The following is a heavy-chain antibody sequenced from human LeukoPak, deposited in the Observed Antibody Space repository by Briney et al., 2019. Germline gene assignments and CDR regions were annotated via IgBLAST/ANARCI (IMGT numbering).Heavy chain of an antibody. J-gene: IGHJ4*02. Sequence: GGSLRLSCAASGFTFSSYEMNWVRQAPGKGLEWVSYISSSGSTIYYADSVKGRFTISRDNAKNSLYLQMNSLRAEDTAVYYCARGLGYGGNSPYYFDYWGQGTLVTVSS. CDR2: ISSSGSTI. CDR1: GFTFSSYE. V-gene: IGHV3-48*03. CDR3: ARGLGYGGNSPYYFDY. D-gene: IGHD4-23*01.